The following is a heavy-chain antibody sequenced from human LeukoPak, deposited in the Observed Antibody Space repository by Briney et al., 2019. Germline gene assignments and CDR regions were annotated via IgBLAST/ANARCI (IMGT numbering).Heavy chain of an antibody. V-gene: IGHV4-59*02. CDR3: ARWNDGSHHFDC. CDR1: GDSVTSYY. D-gene: IGHD1-26*01. CDR2: IHHSGST. J-gene: IGHJ4*02. Sequence: SETLSLTCTVSGDSVTSYYWNWIRQPPGKGPEWIGYIHHSGSTNNNPSLRSRVTMSVDTSKNQLSLDLISVTAADTAVYYCARWNDGSHHFDCWGQGTLVTVSA.